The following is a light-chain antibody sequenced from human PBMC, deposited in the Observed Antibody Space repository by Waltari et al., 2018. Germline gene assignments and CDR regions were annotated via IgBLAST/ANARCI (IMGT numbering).Light chain of an antibody. CDR2: DVT. CDR3: SSYTSSRTLI. V-gene: IGLV2-14*01. Sequence: QSALTQPASVSGSPGQSIAISCTGTTSDIGYNTFVSWYQQNPGKAPKLIIYDVTGRPSGFSGRFSGSKSGNTASLTISGLQAEDEADYYCSSYTSSRTLIFGGGTKVTV. J-gene: IGLJ2*01. CDR1: TSDIGYNTF.